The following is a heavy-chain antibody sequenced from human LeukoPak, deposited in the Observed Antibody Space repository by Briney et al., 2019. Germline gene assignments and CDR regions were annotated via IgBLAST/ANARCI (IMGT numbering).Heavy chain of an antibody. Sequence: GGSLRLAWAASGFTFSNAWMSWVRQAPGKGLEWVGRIKSKTDGGTTDYAAPVKGRFTISRDDSKNTRYLQMTSLKTEDTAVYSCTTETVYYGSEPLFDYWGQGTLVTVSS. D-gene: IGHD3-10*01. CDR1: GFTFSNAW. J-gene: IGHJ4*02. CDR3: TTETVYYGSEPLFDY. V-gene: IGHV3-15*01. CDR2: IKSKTDGGTT.